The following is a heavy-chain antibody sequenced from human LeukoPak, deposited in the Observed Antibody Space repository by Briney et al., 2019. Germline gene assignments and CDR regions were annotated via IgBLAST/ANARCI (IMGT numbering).Heavy chain of an antibody. Sequence: QTGGSLRPSCAASGFTVSSNYMSWVRQDPGKGLEWVSVIYSGGDTYYADSVKGRFTISRDNSKNTLCLQMNSLRAEDTAIYYCARVRPGYYTYFDYWGQGTLVTVSS. CDR1: GFTVSSNY. CDR2: IYSGGDT. CDR3: ARVRPGYYTYFDY. V-gene: IGHV3-53*01. D-gene: IGHD3/OR15-3a*01. J-gene: IGHJ4*02.